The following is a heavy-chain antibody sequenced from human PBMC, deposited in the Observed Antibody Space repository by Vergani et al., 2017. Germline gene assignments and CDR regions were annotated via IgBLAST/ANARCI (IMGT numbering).Heavy chain of an antibody. J-gene: IGHJ4*02. D-gene: IGHD3-10*01. Sequence: EVHLLESGGGQVEAGGSLRLSCVASGFTFSNSDMSWVRQTSGKGLEWVSAISGHGDRTYYADSVKGRFTISRDNSKNTVYLQMNSLKAEDRATYYCAREETSITSPFVGYWGQGTRVTV. CDR1: GFTFSNSD. CDR3: AREETSITSPFVGY. V-gene: IGHV3-23*01. CDR2: ISGHGDRT.